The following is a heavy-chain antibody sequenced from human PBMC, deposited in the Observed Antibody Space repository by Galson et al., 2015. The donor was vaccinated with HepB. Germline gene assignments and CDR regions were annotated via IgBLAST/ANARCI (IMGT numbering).Heavy chain of an antibody. CDR1: GFTFSSYW. D-gene: IGHD1-26*01. V-gene: IGHV3-74*01. CDR3: VRGPPPAAWYSGSYYWPSDVFDI. CDR2: INNDGSST. Sequence: SLRLSCAASGFTFSSYWMYWVRQAPGRGLVWVSRINNDGSSTTYTDSVRGRFTLSRDNAKNTLYLQMNNLRAEDTAVYYCVRGPPPAAWYSGSYYWPSDVFDIWGQGTMVTVSS. J-gene: IGHJ3*02.